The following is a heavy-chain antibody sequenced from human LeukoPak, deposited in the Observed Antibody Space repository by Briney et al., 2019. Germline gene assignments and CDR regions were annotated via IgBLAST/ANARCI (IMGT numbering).Heavy chain of an antibody. J-gene: IGHJ4*02. Sequence: GGSLRLSCAASGNYLMHWVRQVPGKGLVWVSHINSDGSWTSYADSVKGRFTISKDNAKNTLYLQMNSLRAEDTGVYYCAKDHYWSIDYWGRGTLVTVSS. V-gene: IGHV3-74*01. CDR3: AKDHYWSIDY. CDR1: GNYL. D-gene: IGHD3-3*01. CDR2: INSDGSWT.